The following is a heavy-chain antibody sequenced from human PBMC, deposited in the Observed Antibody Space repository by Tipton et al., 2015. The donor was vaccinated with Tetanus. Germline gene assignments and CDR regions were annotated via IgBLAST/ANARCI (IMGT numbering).Heavy chain of an antibody. Sequence: TLSLTCAVYGGSFSGYYWSWIRQPPGKGLEWIGEINHSGSTNYNPSLKSRVTISVDTSKNQFSLKLSSVTAADTAVYYCARKRRGYSYGPPQYYFDYWGQGTLVTVSS. CDR2: INHSGST. J-gene: IGHJ4*02. V-gene: IGHV4-34*01. D-gene: IGHD5-18*01. CDR3: ARKRRGYSYGPPQYYFDY. CDR1: GGSFSGYY.